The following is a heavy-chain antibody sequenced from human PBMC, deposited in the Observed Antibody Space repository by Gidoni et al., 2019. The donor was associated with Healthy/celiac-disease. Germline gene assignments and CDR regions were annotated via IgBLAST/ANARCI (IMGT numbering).Heavy chain of an antibody. CDR1: GFTFSRYG. CDR3: ARALGGNYDFWSGHFDY. Sequence: QVQLVESGGGVVQPGRSLRLSCAASGFTFSRYGMHWVRQAPGKGLGWVAVIWYDGSNKYYADSVKGRFTISRDNSKNTLYLQMNSLRAEDTAVYYCARALGGNYDFWSGHFDYWGQGTLVTVSS. D-gene: IGHD3-3*01. CDR2: IWYDGSNK. J-gene: IGHJ4*02. V-gene: IGHV3-33*01.